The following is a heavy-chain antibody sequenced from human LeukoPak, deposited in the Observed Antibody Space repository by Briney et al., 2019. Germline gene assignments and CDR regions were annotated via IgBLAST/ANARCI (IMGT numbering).Heavy chain of an antibody. CDR2: ISWNSGSI. J-gene: IGHJ4*02. Sequence: GGSLRLSCAASGFTFDDYAMHWVRQAPGKGLEWVSGISWNSGSIGYADSVKGRFTISRDNAKNSLHLQMNSLRAEDTAVYYCAKDKSYGDPPYYFDYWGQGTLVTVSS. D-gene: IGHD4-17*01. CDR1: GFTFDDYA. V-gene: IGHV3-9*01. CDR3: AKDKSYGDPPYYFDY.